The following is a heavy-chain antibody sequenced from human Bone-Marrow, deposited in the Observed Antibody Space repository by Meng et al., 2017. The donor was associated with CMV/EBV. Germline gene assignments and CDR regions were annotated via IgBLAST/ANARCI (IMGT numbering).Heavy chain of an antibody. Sequence: SGFTFSSYSMHWVRQAPGKGLEWVSSISSSSSYIYYADSVKGRFTISRDNAKNSLYLQMNSLRAEDTAVYYCARDGYYDSSGYSVDYWGQGTLVTVSS. J-gene: IGHJ4*02. D-gene: IGHD3-22*01. CDR3: ARDGYYDSSGYSVDY. V-gene: IGHV3-21*01. CDR1: GFTFSSYS. CDR2: ISSSSSYI.